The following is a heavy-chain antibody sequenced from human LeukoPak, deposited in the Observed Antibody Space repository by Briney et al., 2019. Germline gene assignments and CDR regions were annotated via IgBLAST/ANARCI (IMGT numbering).Heavy chain of an antibody. CDR2: ISAYNGNT. Sequence: ASVEVSCKASGYTFTSYGISWVRQAPGQGLEWMGWISAYNGNTNYAQKLQGRVTMTTDTSTSTAYMELRSLRSDDTAVYYCARHEYYYDSSGYHIGEYFDYWGQGTLVTVSS. CDR3: ARHEYYYDSSGYHIGEYFDY. CDR1: GYTFTSYG. V-gene: IGHV1-18*01. J-gene: IGHJ4*02. D-gene: IGHD3-22*01.